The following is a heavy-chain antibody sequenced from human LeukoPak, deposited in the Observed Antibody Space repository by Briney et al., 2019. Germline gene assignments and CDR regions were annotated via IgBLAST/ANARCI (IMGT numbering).Heavy chain of an antibody. CDR3: TTDPGYSSGCDFDY. V-gene: IGHV3-15*01. Sequence: GGPVRLSCAASGFTLRNAWMRWVRAAPGKGVEWGGRIKSKTDGATTDYAAPVKGRFTIARDDSKNTLYLQTNSLKTEDTAVYYCTTDPGYSSGCDFDYWGQGTLVTVSS. CDR2: IKSKTDGATT. CDR1: GFTLRNAW. D-gene: IGHD6-19*01. J-gene: IGHJ4*02.